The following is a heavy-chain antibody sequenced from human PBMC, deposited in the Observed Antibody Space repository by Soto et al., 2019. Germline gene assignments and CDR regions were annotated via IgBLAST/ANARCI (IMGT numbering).Heavy chain of an antibody. CDR1: GFTVSSNY. V-gene: IGHV3-53*04. CDR3: ARGLYGDYGENNWFDP. D-gene: IGHD4-17*01. CDR2: IYIGGST. J-gene: IGHJ5*02. Sequence: GGSLRLSCAASGFTVSSNYMSWVRQAPGKGLEWVSVIYIGGSTYYADSVKGRFTISTHNSKNTRYLQMNSLRAEDTAVYYCARGLYGDYGENNWFDPWGQGTLVTVSS.